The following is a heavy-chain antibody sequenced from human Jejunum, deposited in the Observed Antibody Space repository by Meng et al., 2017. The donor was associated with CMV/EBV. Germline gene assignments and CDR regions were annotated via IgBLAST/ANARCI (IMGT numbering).Heavy chain of an antibody. CDR3: AKADLGYCSGTICYRFDY. CDR1: FSGYA. V-gene: IGHV3-23*01. Sequence: FSGYAMNWVRQAPGKGLEWVSSTTISGATTYYADSVKGRLTISRDNSKKTLYLQMTSLRPEDTAVYYCAKADLGYCSGTICYRFDYWGQGTLVTVSS. D-gene: IGHD2-2*01. J-gene: IGHJ4*02. CDR2: TTISGATT.